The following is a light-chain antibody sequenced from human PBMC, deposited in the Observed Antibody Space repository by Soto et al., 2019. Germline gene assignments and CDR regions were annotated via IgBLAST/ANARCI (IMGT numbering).Light chain of an antibody. CDR3: QQYYNGPPYT. CDR1: QSVDTN. Sequence: EVVMTQSPATLSVSPGDRATLSCRASQSVDTNVAWYQQKPGQAPRLLVHGASTRATGVPARFTGIGSGTDFTLTSSGLQSDDFAVYYFQQYYNGPPYTLGQGTKLQIK. CDR2: GAS. V-gene: IGKV3-15*01. J-gene: IGKJ2*01.